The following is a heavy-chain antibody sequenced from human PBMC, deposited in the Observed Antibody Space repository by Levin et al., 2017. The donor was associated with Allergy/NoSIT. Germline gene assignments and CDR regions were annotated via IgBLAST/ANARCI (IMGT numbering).Heavy chain of an antibody. CDR3: AKMRGYSYGYADY. CDR1: GFTFSSYA. CDR2: ISGSGGST. D-gene: IGHD5-18*01. Sequence: GGSLRLSCAASGFTFSSYAMSWVRQAPGKGLEWVSAISGSGGSTYYADSVKGRFTISRDNSKNTLYLQMNSLRAENTAVYYCAKMRGYSYGYADYWGQGTLVTVSS. V-gene: IGHV3-23*01. J-gene: IGHJ4*02.